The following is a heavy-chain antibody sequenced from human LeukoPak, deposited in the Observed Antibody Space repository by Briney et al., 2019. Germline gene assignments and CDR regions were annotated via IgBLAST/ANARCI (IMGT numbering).Heavy chain of an antibody. J-gene: IGHJ6*02. CDR2: ISWNSGSI. CDR1: GFTFDDYA. V-gene: IGHV3-9*01. D-gene: IGHD2-15*01. Sequence: GGSLRLSCAASGFTFDDYAMHWVRQAPGKGLEWVSGISWNSGSIGYADSVKGRFTISRDNAKNSLYLQMNSLRAEDTAVYYCARDKGPSNIAVVVAAIRGSPSHYGMDVWGQGTTVTVSS. CDR3: ARDKGPSNIAVVVAAIRGSPSHYGMDV.